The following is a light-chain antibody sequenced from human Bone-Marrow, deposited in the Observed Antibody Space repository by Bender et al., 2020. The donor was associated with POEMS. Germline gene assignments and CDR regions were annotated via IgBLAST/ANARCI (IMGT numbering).Light chain of an antibody. CDR2: DDS. Sequence: SYELTQPSSVSVSPGQTATITCSGEILAKKYARWLQQKPGQAPVLVVYDDSDRPFGIPERFSGSSSGSTATLTISRVEAGDEADYYCQVWDSDSDLGVFGTGTKVTVL. V-gene: IGLV3-21*02. CDR3: QVWDSDSDLGV. J-gene: IGLJ1*01. CDR1: ILAKKY.